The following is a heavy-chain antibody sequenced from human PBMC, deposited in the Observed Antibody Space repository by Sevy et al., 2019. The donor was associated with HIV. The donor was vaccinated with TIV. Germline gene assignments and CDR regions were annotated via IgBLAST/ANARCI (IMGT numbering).Heavy chain of an antibody. Sequence: ASVKVSCKASGYTFTSYGISWVRQAPGQGLEWMGWISAYNGNTNYAQKLQGRVTMTTDTSTSTAYMELRSRRSDDTAVYYCARDKLNSFYDFWSGNYMDVWGKGTTVTVSS. CDR2: ISAYNGNT. J-gene: IGHJ6*03. CDR3: ARDKLNSFYDFWSGNYMDV. D-gene: IGHD3-3*01. V-gene: IGHV1-18*04. CDR1: GYTFTSYG.